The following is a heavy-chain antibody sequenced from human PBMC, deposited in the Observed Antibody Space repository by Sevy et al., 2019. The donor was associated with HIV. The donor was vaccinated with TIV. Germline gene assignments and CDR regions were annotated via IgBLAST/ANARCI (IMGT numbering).Heavy chain of an antibody. CDR2: IIPIFGTA. Sequence: ASVKVSCKASGGTFSSYAISWVRQAPGQGLEWMGGIIPIFGTANYAQKFQGRVTITADESTSTAYMELSSLRSEDTAVYYCARVCPPRYSSSWLGWFDPWGQGTLVTVSS. CDR1: GGTFSSYA. V-gene: IGHV1-69*13. CDR3: ARVCPPRYSSSWLGWFDP. J-gene: IGHJ5*02. D-gene: IGHD6-13*01.